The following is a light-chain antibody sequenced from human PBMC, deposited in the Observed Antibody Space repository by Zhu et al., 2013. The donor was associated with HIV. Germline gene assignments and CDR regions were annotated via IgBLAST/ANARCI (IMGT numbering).Light chain of an antibody. J-gene: IGKJ4*01. Sequence: EIVLTQSPGTLSLSPGERATLSCRASQSVTSSFLAWYQQKPGQAPRLLIYGASSRATGIPDRFSGSGSGTDFTLTISRLEPEDFAVYYCQQRSNWPPALTFGGGTKVEIK. CDR1: QSVTSSF. CDR3: QQRSNWPPALT. CDR2: GAS. V-gene: IGKV3D-20*02.